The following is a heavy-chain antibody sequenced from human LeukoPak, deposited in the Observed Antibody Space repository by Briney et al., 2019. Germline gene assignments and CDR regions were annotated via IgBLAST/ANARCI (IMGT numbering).Heavy chain of an antibody. V-gene: IGHV1-24*01. D-gene: IGHD3-3*01. J-gene: IGHJ3*01. CDR1: GYTLTELS. CDR2: FDPEDGER. CDR3: ATALRLEALDL. Sequence: ASVEVSCKVSGYTLTELSTHWVRQAPGKGLEWMGGFDPEDGERIYAQKFQDRVTMTEDTSTDTAYMELRSLTSEDTAMYYCATALRLEALDLWGHGTMVTVSS.